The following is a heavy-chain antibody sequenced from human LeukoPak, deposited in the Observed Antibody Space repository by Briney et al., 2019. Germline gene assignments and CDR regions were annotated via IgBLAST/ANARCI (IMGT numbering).Heavy chain of an antibody. Sequence: SETLSLTCAVSGDSISSTTWWTWVRQPPGKGLEWIAEIYQSGSTSYNPSLKSRITVSVDSSKNHFSLQLSSATAADTAMYYCAREDGTNCWYSPWGQGTLVTVSS. V-gene: IGHV4-4*02. CDR3: AREDGTNCWYSP. CDR2: IYQSGST. D-gene: IGHD2-2*01. J-gene: IGHJ4*02. CDR1: GDSISSTTW.